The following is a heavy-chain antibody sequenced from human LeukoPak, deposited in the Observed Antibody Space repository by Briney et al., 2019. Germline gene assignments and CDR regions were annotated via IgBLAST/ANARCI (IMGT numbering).Heavy chain of an antibody. V-gene: IGHV3-7*01. CDR3: GKSTVS. CDR2: IKHDGSDS. Sequence: PGGSLRLSCAASGFTFSDYYMSWIRQAPGKGLEWVANIKHDGSDSFYVDSVKGRFTISRDNSKNSMFLQMSSLRAEDTGVYYCGKSTVSWGQGTLVTVSS. J-gene: IGHJ4*02. D-gene: IGHD4-11*01. CDR1: GFTFSDYY.